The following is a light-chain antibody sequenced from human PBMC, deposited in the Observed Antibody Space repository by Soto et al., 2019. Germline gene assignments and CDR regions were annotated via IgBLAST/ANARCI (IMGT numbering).Light chain of an antibody. J-gene: IGKJ1*01. CDR2: GAS. CDR3: QQYGSSGT. Sequence: EVVMAQSPVTLSVSPGDGAALSCRASQSVGNNLAWYQQKPGQAPRLLVYGASNRATGIPDRFSGSGSGTDFTLTISRLEPEDFAVYYCQQYGSSGTFGQGTKVDIK. CDR1: QSVGNN. V-gene: IGKV3-20*01.